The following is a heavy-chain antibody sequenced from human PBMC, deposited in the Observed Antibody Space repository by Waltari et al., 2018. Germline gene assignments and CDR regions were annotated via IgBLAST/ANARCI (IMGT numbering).Heavy chain of an antibody. J-gene: IGHJ3*01. CDR3: ASRGFFDSTGYYGGGAFDL. CDR2: IKADGVGK. Sequence: VQLVQSGGGSVQPGGSLRLSCEGSGFTVSTYWISWVRQAPGRGLEWVANIKADGVGKDYVDSVKGRFSIVRDNAKQSVFLHMDRLRVEDTATYYCASRGFFDSTGYYGGGAFDLWGPGAEVSVSS. CDR1: GFTVSTYW. D-gene: IGHD3-22*01. V-gene: IGHV3-7*01.